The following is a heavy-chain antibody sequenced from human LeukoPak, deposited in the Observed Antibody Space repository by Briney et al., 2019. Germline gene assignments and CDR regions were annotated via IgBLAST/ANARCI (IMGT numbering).Heavy chain of an antibody. CDR3: ALITMVRGVNFDY. J-gene: IGHJ4*02. CDR2: ISSSSSYI. V-gene: IGHV3-21*01. CDR1: GFTFSSYS. Sequence: GGSLRLSCAASGFTFSSYSMNWVRQAPGKGLEWVSSISSSSSYIYYADSVKGRFTIPRDNAKNSLYLQMNSLRAEDTAVYYCALITMVRGVNFDYWGQGTLVTVSS. D-gene: IGHD3-10*01.